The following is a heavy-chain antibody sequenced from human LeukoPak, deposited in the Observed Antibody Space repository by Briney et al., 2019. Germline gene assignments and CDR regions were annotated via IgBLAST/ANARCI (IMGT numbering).Heavy chain of an antibody. J-gene: IGHJ4*02. CDR2: ISWNSGSI. CDR3: AKANYYDSSGHIDY. CDR1: GFTFDDYA. D-gene: IGHD3-22*01. Sequence: PGRSLRLSCAASGFTFDDYAMHWVRQAPGKGLEWVSGISWNSGSIGYADSVKGRFTISRDNAKNSLYLQMNSLRAEDTALYYCAKANYYDSSGHIDYWGQGTLVTVSS. V-gene: IGHV3-9*01.